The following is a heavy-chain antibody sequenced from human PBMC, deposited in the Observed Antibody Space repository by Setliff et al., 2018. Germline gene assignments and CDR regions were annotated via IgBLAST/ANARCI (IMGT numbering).Heavy chain of an antibody. Sequence: GASVKVSCKVSGYTLTELSMHWVRQAPGKGLEWMGGFDPEDGETIYAQKFQGRVTMTEDTSTDTAYMELSSLRSEDTAVYYCARGRERDYNFWSGYYTYYYYGMDVWGQGTTVTVSS. J-gene: IGHJ6*02. D-gene: IGHD3-3*01. CDR1: GYTLTELS. CDR3: ARGRERDYNFWSGYYTYYYYGMDV. CDR2: FDPEDGET. V-gene: IGHV1-24*01.